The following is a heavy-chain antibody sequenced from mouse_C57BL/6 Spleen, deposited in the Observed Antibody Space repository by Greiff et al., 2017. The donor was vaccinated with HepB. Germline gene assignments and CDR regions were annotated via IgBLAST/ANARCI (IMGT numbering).Heavy chain of an antibody. V-gene: IGHV5-9-1*02. CDR3: TRDRGGYGSSHEY. J-gene: IGHJ2*01. Sequence: EVKVVESGEGLVKPGGSLKLSCAASGFTFSSYAMSWVRQTPEKRLEWVAYISSGGDYIYYADTVKGRFTISRDNARNTLYLQMSSLKSEDTAMYYCTRDRGGYGSSHEYWGQGTTLTVSS. D-gene: IGHD1-1*01. CDR1: GFTFSSYA. CDR2: ISSGGDYI.